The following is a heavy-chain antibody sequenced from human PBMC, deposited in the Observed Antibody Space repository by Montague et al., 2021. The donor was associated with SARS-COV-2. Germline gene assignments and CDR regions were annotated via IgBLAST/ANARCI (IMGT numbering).Heavy chain of an antibody. V-gene: IGHV4-39*02. J-gene: IGHJ4*02. CDR1: DDSITSSTYY. CDR3: ARGRGGFFNPLDY. D-gene: IGHD2-15*01. CDR2: FHYTGST. Sequence: SETLSLTCAVSDDSITSSTYYWALLRPPPGKGLEWIGSFHYTGSTYYTPPLKSRVTMSVDTSKKHFSLIPTTATAADTAVYYCARGRGGFFNPLDYWGQGTLVTVSS.